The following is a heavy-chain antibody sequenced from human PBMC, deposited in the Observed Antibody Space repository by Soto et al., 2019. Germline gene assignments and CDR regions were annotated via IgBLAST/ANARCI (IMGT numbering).Heavy chain of an antibody. CDR1: GYRFTSYG. CDR2: ISAYNNDT. D-gene: IGHD6-13*01. J-gene: IGHJ6*02. Sequence: VQLVQSGAEVKKPGASVKVSCKASGYRFTSYGIIWVRQAPGQGLEWMGWISAYNNDTNLSQNFHGRVTMTTDPSTNTVYMELRRLTFDDTAVDFCRVAAGGGPNYYYDAMDVWGQGTMVTVSS. CDR3: RVAAGGGPNYYYDAMDV. V-gene: IGHV1-18*04.